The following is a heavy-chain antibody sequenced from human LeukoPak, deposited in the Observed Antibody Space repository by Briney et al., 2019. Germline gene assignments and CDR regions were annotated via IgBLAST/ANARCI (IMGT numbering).Heavy chain of an antibody. Sequence: ASVKVSCKASGYTFTSYYMHWVRQAPGQGLEWMGIINPSGGSTSYAQKFQGRVTMTRDTSTSTVYMELSSLRSEDTAVYYCAREVPSDSSGYYMSAPGNYWGQGTLVTVPS. CDR3: AREVPSDSSGYYMSAPGNY. D-gene: IGHD3-22*01. CDR1: GYTFTSYY. CDR2: INPSGGST. V-gene: IGHV1-46*01. J-gene: IGHJ4*02.